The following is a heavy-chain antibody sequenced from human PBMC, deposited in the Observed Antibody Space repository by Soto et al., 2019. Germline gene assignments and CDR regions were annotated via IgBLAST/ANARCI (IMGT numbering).Heavy chain of an antibody. CDR2: ISYDGSNK. V-gene: IGHV3-30*18. CDR3: AKEPEDTAMAPFDY. J-gene: IGHJ4*02. Sequence: GGSMRLSCAASEFTFSSYGMRWVSQAPGKGLEWVAVISYDGSNKYYADSVKGRFTISRDNSKNTLYLQMNSLRAEDTAVYYWAKEPEDTAMAPFDYCGQGTLVTVSS. D-gene: IGHD5-18*01. CDR1: EFTFSSYG.